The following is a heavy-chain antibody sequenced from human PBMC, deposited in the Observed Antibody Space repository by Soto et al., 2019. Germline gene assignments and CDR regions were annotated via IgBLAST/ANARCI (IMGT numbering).Heavy chain of an antibody. CDR2: ISAYNGNT. CDR3: AREYYYDSSGPEYYYGMVV. Sequence: GASVKVSCKASGGTFSSYAISWVRQAPGQGLEWMGWISAYNGNTNYAQKLQGRVTMTTDTSTSTAYMELRSLRSDDTAVYYCAREYYYDSSGPEYYYGMVVWGQGTT. V-gene: IGHV1-18*01. CDR1: GGTFSSYA. D-gene: IGHD3-22*01. J-gene: IGHJ6*02.